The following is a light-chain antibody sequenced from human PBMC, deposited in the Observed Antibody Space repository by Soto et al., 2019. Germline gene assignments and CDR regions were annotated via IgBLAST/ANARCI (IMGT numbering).Light chain of an antibody. CDR3: SSYTSSSTYV. CDR1: SSDVGYYNY. V-gene: IGLV2-14*03. CDR2: DVR. J-gene: IGLJ1*01. Sequence: QSVLTQPASVSGSPGQSITISCTGTSSDVGYYNYVSWYQQHPGKAPKLMIYDVRNRPSGVSNRFSGSKSGNTASLTISGLQAEDEADYYCSSYTSSSTYVFGTGTKRTVL.